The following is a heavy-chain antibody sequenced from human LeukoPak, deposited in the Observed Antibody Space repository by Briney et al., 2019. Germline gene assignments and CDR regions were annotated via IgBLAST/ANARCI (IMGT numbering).Heavy chain of an antibody. V-gene: IGHV1-2*06. CDR3: AKGIAAAGPTWFDP. CDR2: INPNSGGT. D-gene: IGHD6-13*01. Sequence: GASVKVSCKASGYTFTGYYMHWVRQAPGQGLEWMGRINPNSGGTNYAQKFQGRVTMTRDTSISTAYMELSRLRSDDTAVYYCAKGIAAAGPTWFDPWGQGTLVTVSS. J-gene: IGHJ5*02. CDR1: GYTFTGYY.